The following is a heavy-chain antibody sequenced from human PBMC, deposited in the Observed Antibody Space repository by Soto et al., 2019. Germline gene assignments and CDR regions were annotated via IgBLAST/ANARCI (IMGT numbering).Heavy chain of an antibody. V-gene: IGHV3-23*05. CDR1: WSHDRIDA. CDR2: IGSSDI. J-gene: IGHJ3*01. CDR3: VTDLFHGNGAFDGFDV. D-gene: IGHD4-17*01. Sequence: PLGPPRLARTAAWSHDRIDAMSCLRQDPGEGLGRGATIGSSDIYYADSVKGRFTISRDNAKSMLFLQMNSLRAGDTAIYYCVTDLFHGNGAFDGFDVRGQGTMVTVSS.